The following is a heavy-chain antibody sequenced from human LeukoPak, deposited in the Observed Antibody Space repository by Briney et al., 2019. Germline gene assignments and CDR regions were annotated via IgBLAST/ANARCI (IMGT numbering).Heavy chain of an antibody. D-gene: IGHD2-15*01. J-gene: IGHJ6*03. CDR2: VYYSGTT. CDR3: ARDGGYCSGVTCYNHYYYMDV. CDR1: GGSISSYY. V-gene: IGHV4-59*01. Sequence: SETLSLTCTVSGGSISSYYWSWIRQPPGKGVEWIGYVYYSGTTNYNPSLKSRVIISVDTSKNQFSLKLSPVIAADTAVYYCARDGGYCSGVTCYNHYYYMDVWGKGTTVTISS.